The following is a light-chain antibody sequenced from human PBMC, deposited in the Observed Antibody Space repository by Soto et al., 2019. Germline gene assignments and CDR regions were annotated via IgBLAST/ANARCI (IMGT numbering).Light chain of an antibody. CDR1: QSIGTW. V-gene: IGKV1-5*01. J-gene: IGKJ1*01. Sequence: EIQMTPSPSTLSASVGDRDTITCRANQSIGTWLAWYQQKPGKAPKVLSYDGSSFQSVVASRLSGSGSGTEFPLTISRLQPDDFATDHCQQYNSYLRTFGHGTKVHIK. CDR3: QQYNSYLRT. CDR2: DGS.